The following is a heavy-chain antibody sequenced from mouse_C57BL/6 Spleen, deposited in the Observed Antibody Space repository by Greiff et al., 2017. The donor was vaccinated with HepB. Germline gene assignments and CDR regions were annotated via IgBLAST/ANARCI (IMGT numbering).Heavy chain of an antibody. V-gene: IGHV1-82*01. Sequence: VQLQQSGPELVKPGASVKISCKASGYAFSSSWMNWVKQRPGKGLEWIGRIYPGDGDTNYNGKFKGKATLTADKSSSTAYMQLSSLTSEDSAVFFCARGGGGYGGGFDYWGQGTTLTVSS. D-gene: IGHD2-2*01. J-gene: IGHJ2*01. CDR2: IYPGDGDT. CDR1: GYAFSSSW. CDR3: ARGGGGYGGGFDY.